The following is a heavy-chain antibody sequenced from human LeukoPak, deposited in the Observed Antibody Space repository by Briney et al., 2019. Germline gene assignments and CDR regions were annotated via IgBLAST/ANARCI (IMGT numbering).Heavy chain of an antibody. V-gene: IGHV3-23*01. J-gene: IGHJ4*02. CDR1: GFTFSTYA. Sequence: GGSLRLSCAASGFTFSTYAMSWVRQAPGKGLEWVSAIGRSAGSTYYADSVKGRFTISRDNSKNTLYLQMNSLRAEDTAVYYCARELEPAAAGPGGYWGQGTLVTVSS. CDR2: IGRSAGST. D-gene: IGHD6-13*01. CDR3: ARELEPAAAGPGGY.